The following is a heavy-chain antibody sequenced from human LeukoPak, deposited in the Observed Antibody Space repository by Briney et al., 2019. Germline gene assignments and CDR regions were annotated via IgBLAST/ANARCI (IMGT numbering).Heavy chain of an antibody. CDR1: GFTFSSYW. D-gene: IGHD5-12*01. CDR3: ARGVLATNAFDI. V-gene: IGHV3-20*04. J-gene: IGHJ3*02. Sequence: GGSLRLSCAASGFTFSSYWMSWVRQAPGKGLEWVSGINWNGGSTGYADSVKGRFTISRDNAKNSLYLQMNSLRAEDTALYYCARGVLATNAFDIWGQGTMVTVSS. CDR2: INWNGGST.